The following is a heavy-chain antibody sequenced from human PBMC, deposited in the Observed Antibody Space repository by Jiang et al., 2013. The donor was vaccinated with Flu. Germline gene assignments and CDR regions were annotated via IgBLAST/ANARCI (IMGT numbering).Heavy chain of an antibody. CDR2: TYYRSKWYN. D-gene: IGHD2-8*01. CDR3: ARENIVLMVYAWSDNNWFDP. V-gene: IGHV6-1*01. CDR1: GDSVSSNSAA. Sequence: QTLSLTCAISGDSVSSNSAAWNWIRQSPSRGLEWLGRTYYRSKWYNDYAVSVKSRITINPDTSKNQFSLQLNSVTPEDTAVYYCARENIVLMVYAWSDNNWFDPWGQGTLVTVSS. J-gene: IGHJ5*02.